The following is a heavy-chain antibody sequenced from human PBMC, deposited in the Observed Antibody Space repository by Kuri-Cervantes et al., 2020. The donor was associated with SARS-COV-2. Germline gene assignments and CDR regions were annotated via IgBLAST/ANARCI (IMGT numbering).Heavy chain of an antibody. D-gene: IGHD4-17*01. CDR3: ARVGDRTSTKFDY. Sequence: SGPTLVKPTQTLTLTCTFSGFSLSTSGVGVGWIRQPPGKALEWLGYIYYSGSTNYNPSLKSRVTISVDTSKNQFSLKLSSVTAADTAVYYCARVGDRTSTKFDYWGQGTLVTVSS. J-gene: IGHJ4*02. CDR2: IYYSGST. V-gene: IGHV4-61*05. CDR1: GFSLSTSGVG.